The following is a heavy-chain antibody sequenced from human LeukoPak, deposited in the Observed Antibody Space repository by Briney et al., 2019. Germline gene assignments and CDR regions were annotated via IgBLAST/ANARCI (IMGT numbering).Heavy chain of an antibody. CDR2: IIPIFGTA. J-gene: IGHJ6*03. V-gene: IGHV1-69*01. Sequence: GSSVKVSCKASGGTFSSYAISWVRQAPGQGLEWMGGIIPIFGTANYAQKFQGRVTLTADESTSTAYMELSSLRSEDTAVYYCARSPFPPPHTPYYNRDVGGKGPTVTVSS. CDR1: GGTFSSYA. D-gene: IGHD2/OR15-2a*01. CDR3: ARSPFPPPHTPYYNRDV.